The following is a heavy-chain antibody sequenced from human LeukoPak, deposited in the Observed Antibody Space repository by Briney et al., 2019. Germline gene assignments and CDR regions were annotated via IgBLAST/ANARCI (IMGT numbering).Heavy chain of an antibody. J-gene: IGHJ4*02. CDR3: ARDLITLGGPAYYFDY. CDR2: INPNSGGT. D-gene: IGHD1-14*01. Sequence: ASVKVSCKAPGYTFTGYYMHWVRQAPGQGLEWMGWINPNSGGTNYAQKFQGRVTMTRDTSISTAYMELSRLRSDDTAVYYCARDLITLGGPAYYFDYWGQGTLVTVSS. V-gene: IGHV1-2*02. CDR1: GYTFTGYY.